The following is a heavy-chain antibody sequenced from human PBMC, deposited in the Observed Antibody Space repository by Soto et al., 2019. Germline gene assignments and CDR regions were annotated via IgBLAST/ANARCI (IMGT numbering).Heavy chain of an antibody. Sequence: QVQLVQSGAEVKKPGSSVKVSCKASGGTFSSYTISWVRQAPGQGLEWMGRIIPILGIANYAQKFQGRVTITAHKSTSTARMELSSLGSEDTAVYYCARAGQAADNWFDPWGQGALVTVSS. CDR1: GGTFSSYT. CDR2: IIPILGIA. J-gene: IGHJ5*02. D-gene: IGHD6-25*01. CDR3: ARAGQAADNWFDP. V-gene: IGHV1-69*02.